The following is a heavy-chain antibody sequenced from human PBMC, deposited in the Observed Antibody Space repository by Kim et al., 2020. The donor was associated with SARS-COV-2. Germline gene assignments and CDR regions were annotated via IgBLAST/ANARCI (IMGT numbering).Heavy chain of an antibody. Sequence: GGSLRLSCAASGFTFDDYAMHWVRQAPGKGLEWVSLISGDGGSTYYADSVKGRFTISRDNSKNSLYLQMNSLRTEDTALYYCAKDVYGDYRHYYYGMDVWGQGTTVTVSS. D-gene: IGHD4-17*01. CDR2: ISGDGGST. CDR3: AKDVYGDYRHYYYGMDV. CDR1: GFTFDDYA. J-gene: IGHJ6*02. V-gene: IGHV3-43*02.